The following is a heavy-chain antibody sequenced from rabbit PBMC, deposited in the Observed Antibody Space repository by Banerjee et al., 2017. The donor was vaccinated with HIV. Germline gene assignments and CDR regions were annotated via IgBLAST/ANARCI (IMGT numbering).Heavy chain of an antibody. CDR1: GFSFSNKYV. D-gene: IGHD1-1*01. CDR3: ARGGAVGGGYDAFDP. Sequence: QEQLEESGGDLVKPEGSLTLTCTASGFSFSNKYVMCWVRQAPGKGLEWIACINTSSGNAVYANWAKGRFTISKTSSTTVTLQMTSLTAADTATYFCARGGAVGGGYDAFDPRGPGTLVTVS. CDR2: INTSSGNA. V-gene: IGHV1S45*01. J-gene: IGHJ2*01.